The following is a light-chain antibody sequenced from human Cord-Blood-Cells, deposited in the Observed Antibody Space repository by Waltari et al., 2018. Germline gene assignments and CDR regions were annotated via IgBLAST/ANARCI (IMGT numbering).Light chain of an antibody. Sequence: DIQMTQSPSSLSASVGDRVTITCRASQSISSYLNWYQQKPGKAPKLLIYAASSLQSGVPSRFSGSGSGTDFTLTISSLQPEDFATYYCQQSYSTLWGTFGQGTKLEIQ. V-gene: IGKV1-39*01. CDR2: AAS. CDR3: QQSYSTLWGT. J-gene: IGKJ2*02. CDR1: QSISSY.